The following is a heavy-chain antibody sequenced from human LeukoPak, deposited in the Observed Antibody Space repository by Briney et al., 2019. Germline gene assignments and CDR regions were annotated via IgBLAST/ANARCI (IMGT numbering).Heavy chain of an antibody. V-gene: IGHV4-59*01. CDR3: ARVPMRYGSGSYYYPYYFDY. CDR2: IYYSGST. Sequence: SETLSLTCPVSGGSISSYYWSWIRQPPGTGLEGLGYIYYSGSTNYNPSLTSRVTISVDTSKNQFSLKLSSVTAAGTAVYYCARVPMRYGSGSYYYPYYFDYGGQGTLVTVSS. J-gene: IGHJ4*02. D-gene: IGHD3-10*01. CDR1: GGSISSYY.